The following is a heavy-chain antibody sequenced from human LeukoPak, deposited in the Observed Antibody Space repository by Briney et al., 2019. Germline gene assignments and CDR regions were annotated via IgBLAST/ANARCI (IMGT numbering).Heavy chain of an antibody. D-gene: IGHD3-10*01. J-gene: IGHJ5*02. CDR1: GGSISSYY. Sequence: SETLSLTCTVSGGSISSYYWSWIRQPPGKGLEWIGYIYYSGSTNYNPSLKSRVTISVDTSKNQFSLKLSSVTAADTAVYYCARVGSNLLWFGKKGGNWFDPWGQGTLVTVSS. V-gene: IGHV4-59*01. CDR3: ARVGSNLLWFGKKGGNWFDP. CDR2: IYYSGST.